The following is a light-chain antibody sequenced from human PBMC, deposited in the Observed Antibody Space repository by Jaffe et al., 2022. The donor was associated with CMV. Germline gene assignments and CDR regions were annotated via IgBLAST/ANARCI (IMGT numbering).Light chain of an antibody. CDR1: SGHSSYI. V-gene: IGLV4-60*03. CDR2: LEGSGSY. Sequence: QPVLTQSSSASASLGSSVKLTCTLSSGHSSYIIAWHQQQPGKAPRYLMKLEGSGSYNTGSGVPDRFSGSSSGADRYLTISNLQSEDEADYYCETWDSNTHVFGTGTKVTVL. CDR3: ETWDSNTHV. J-gene: IGLJ1*01.